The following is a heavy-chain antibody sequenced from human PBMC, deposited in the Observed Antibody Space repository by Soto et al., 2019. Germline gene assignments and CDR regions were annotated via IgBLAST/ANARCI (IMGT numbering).Heavy chain of an antibody. V-gene: IGHV1-46*01. Sequence: QVQLVQSGAEVKKPGASVKVSCKASGYTFSSYYIHWVRQAPGQGLECIGIINPNCGSTNYAQNFKGRLPVTRYTSTATVYMDLSALPSDDTAMYYFSRCLGLGDCWGQVSLLTVSS. CDR2: INPNCGST. CDR3: SRCLGLGDC. J-gene: IGHJ4*02. D-gene: IGHD3-9*01. CDR1: GYTFSSYY.